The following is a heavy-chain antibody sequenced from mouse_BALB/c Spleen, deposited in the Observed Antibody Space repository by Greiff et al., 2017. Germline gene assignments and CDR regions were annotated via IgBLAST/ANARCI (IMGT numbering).Heavy chain of an antibody. Sequence: EVKVVESGGGLVKPGGSLKLSCAASGFTFSSYAMSWVRQTPEKRLEWVASISSGGSTYYPDSVKGRFTISRDNARNILYLQMSSLRSEDTAMYYCAREENYGSGFDYWGQGTTLTVSS. CDR3: AREENYGSGFDY. CDR1: GFTFSSYA. D-gene: IGHD1-1*01. CDR2: ISSGGST. V-gene: IGHV5-6-5*01. J-gene: IGHJ2*01.